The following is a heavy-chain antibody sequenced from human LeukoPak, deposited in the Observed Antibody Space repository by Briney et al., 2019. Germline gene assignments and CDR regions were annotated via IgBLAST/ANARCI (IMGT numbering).Heavy chain of an antibody. CDR1: GGSFSGYY. CDR2: INHSGST. D-gene: IGHD1-26*01. CDR3: ARDQSGSYSPNFDY. V-gene: IGHV4-34*01. Sequence: PSETLSLTCAVYGGSFSGYYWSWIRQPPGKGLEWIGEINHSGSTNYNPSLKSRVTISVDTSKNQFSLKLSSVTAADTAVYYCARDQSGSYSPNFDYWGQGTLVTVSP. J-gene: IGHJ4*02.